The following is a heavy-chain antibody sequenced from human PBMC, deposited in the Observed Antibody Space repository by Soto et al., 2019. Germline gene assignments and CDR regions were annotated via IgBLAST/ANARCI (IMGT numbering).Heavy chain of an antibody. Sequence: GGSLRLSCAASGFTVSSNYMSWVRQAPGEGLEWVSVIYSGGSTYYADSVKGRFTISRDNSKNTLYLQMNSLRAEDTAVYYCATVGATWEADGYWGQGTLVTVSS. V-gene: IGHV3-53*01. CDR1: GFTVSSNY. D-gene: IGHD1-26*01. CDR3: ATVGATWEADGY. CDR2: IYSGGST. J-gene: IGHJ4*02.